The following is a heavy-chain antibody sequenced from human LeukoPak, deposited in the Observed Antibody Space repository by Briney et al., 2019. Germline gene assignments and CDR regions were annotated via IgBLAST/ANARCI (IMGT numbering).Heavy chain of an antibody. CDR2: INPNSGGT. CDR1: GYTFTGYY. V-gene: IGHV1-2*02. Sequence: GASVKVSCKASGYTFTGYYMHWVRQAPGQGLEWMGWINPNSGGTNYAQKFQGRVTMTRDTSISTAYMELSRLRSDDTAVYYCAGRNPGGNNWFDPWGQGTLVTVSS. D-gene: IGHD1-14*01. J-gene: IGHJ5*02. CDR3: AGRNPGGNNWFDP.